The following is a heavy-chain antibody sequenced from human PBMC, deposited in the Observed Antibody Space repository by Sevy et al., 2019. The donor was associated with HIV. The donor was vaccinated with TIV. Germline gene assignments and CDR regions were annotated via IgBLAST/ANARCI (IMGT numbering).Heavy chain of an antibody. CDR2: INPNSGGT. D-gene: IGHD3-3*01. Sequence: ASVKVSCKASGYTFTVYYIHWVRRAPGQGLEWMGWINPNSGGTNYAQTFQGRVTMTSDASINTAYMELTNLRSDDTAVYYCAKDNTIFGVIYSGVWGQGTTVTVSS. V-gene: IGHV1-2*02. CDR3: AKDNTIFGVIYSGV. CDR1: GYTFTVYY. J-gene: IGHJ6*02.